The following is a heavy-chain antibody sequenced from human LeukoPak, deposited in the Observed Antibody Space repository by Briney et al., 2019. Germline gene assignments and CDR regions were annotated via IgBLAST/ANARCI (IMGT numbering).Heavy chain of an antibody. J-gene: IGHJ4*02. CDR1: GGSFSGYY. V-gene: IGHV4-34*01. Sequence: PSETLSLTCAVYGGSFSGYYWSWIRQPPGKGLEWIGEINHSGSTNYNPSLKSRVTISVDTSKNQFSLKLSSVTAADTAVYYCASTSPGIVVVPAVAFDYWGQGTLVTVSS. D-gene: IGHD2-2*01. CDR3: ASTSPGIVVVPAVAFDY. CDR2: INHSGST.